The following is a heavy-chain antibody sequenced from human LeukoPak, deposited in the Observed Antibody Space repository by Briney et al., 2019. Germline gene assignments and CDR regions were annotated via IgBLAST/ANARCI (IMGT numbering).Heavy chain of an antibody. D-gene: IGHD2-2*01. CDR1: GFTFSNAW. CDR2: IKSKTDGGTT. J-gene: IGHJ4*02. V-gene: IGHV3-15*01. CDR3: TTGDVVVPAAKGIDY. Sequence: GGSLRLSCAASGFTFSNAWMSWVRQAPGKGLEWVGRIKSKTDGGTTDYAAPVKGRFTISRDDSKNTLYLQMNSLKTEDTAVYHCTTGDVVVPAAKGIDYWGQGTLVTVSS.